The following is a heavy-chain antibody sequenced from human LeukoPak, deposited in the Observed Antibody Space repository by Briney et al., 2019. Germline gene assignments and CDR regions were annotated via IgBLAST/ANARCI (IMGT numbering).Heavy chain of an antibody. D-gene: IGHD4-17*01. CDR1: GFTFSSYG. J-gene: IGHJ4*02. V-gene: IGHV3-33*01. CDR2: IWYDGSNK. Sequence: PGRSLRLSCAASGFTFSSYGMDWVRQAPGKGLEWVAVIWYDGSNKYYADSVKGRFTISRDNSKNTLYLQMNSLRAEDTAVYYCARDVSDYGDYSDYWGQGTLVTVSS. CDR3: ARDVSDYGDYSDY.